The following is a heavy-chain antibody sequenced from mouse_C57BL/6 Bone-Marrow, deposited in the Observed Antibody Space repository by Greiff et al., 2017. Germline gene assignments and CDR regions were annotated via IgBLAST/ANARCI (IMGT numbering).Heavy chain of an antibody. Sequence: QVQLQQSGAELVRPGPSVKMSCKASGYTFTNYWIGWAKQRPGHGLEWIGDIYPGGGYTNYNEKFKGKATLTADKSSSTAYMQFSSLTSEDSAIYYCARINLGRFDYWGQGTTLTVSS. CDR3: ARINLGRFDY. CDR1: GYTFTNYW. CDR2: IYPGGGYT. J-gene: IGHJ2*01. D-gene: IGHD6-1*01. V-gene: IGHV1-63*01.